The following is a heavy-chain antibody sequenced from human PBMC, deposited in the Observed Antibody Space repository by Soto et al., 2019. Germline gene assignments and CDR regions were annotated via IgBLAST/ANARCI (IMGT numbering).Heavy chain of an antibody. CDR3: ARVGSVLSGSYYPMTNYGMYV. V-gene: IGHV4-59*01. Sequence: SETLSLTCTVSGGSISSYYWSWIRQPPGKGLEWIGYIYYSGSTNYNPSLKSRVTISVDTSKNQFSLKMSSVTAADTAVYYCARVGSVLSGSYYPMTNYGMYVCGQGTTVTVS. J-gene: IGHJ6*02. CDR1: GGSISSYY. D-gene: IGHD1-26*01. CDR2: IYYSGST.